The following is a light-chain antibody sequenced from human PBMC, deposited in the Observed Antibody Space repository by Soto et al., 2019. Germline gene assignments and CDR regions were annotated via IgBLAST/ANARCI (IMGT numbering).Light chain of an antibody. V-gene: IGLV1-40*01. Sequence: QSVLTQPPSVSGAPGQRVTISCTGSSSNIGAGYDVHWYQQRPGTAPKLLIYGNFNRPSGVPDRFSGSKSGTSASLAITGLQAADEADYYCQSSDSSLSGHVVFGGGTKLTVL. J-gene: IGLJ2*01. CDR1: SSNIGAGYD. CDR3: QSSDSSLSGHVV. CDR2: GNF.